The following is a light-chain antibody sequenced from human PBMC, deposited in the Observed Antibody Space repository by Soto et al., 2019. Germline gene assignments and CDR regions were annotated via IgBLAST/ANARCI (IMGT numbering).Light chain of an antibody. V-gene: IGKV3-20*01. CDR3: QHYGYSQWT. Sequence: IVLTQSPGTLSLSPGERATLSCRASQTGNNNYLAWYQHKSGQAPRLLIYGVYTRASGIPDRFSGSGSGTEFTLTITRLEPEDSAVYFCQHYGYSQWTFGQGTKVELK. CDR1: QTGNNNY. CDR2: GVY. J-gene: IGKJ1*01.